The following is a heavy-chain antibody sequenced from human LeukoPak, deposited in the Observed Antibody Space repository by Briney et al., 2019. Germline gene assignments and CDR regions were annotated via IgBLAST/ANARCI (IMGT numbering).Heavy chain of an antibody. J-gene: IGHJ3*01. CDR1: GYTYTKHW. Sequence: GESLRTSCKASGYTYTKHWITWVRQMPGEGLEWMGRIDPSDSYTIYSPSFQGHFSISSDKPIGIAYLQWSSLKASDTAMYYCARIRDGGNSHDASDVWGQGTLASVSS. CDR2: IDPSDSYT. CDR3: ARIRDGGNSHDASDV. V-gene: IGHV5-10-1*01. D-gene: IGHD4-23*01.